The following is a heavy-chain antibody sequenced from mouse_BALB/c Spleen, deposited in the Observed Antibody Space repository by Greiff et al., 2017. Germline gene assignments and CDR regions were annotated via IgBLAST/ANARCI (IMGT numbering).Heavy chain of an antibody. CDR1: GFTFSSYG. Sequence: EVNLVESGGDLVKPGGSLKLSCAASGFTFSSYGMSWVRQTPDKRLEWVATISSGGSYTYYPDSVKGRFTISRDNAKNTLYLQMSSLKSEDTAMYYCARQHDGSFAYWGQGTLVTVSA. CDR3: ARQHDGSFAY. J-gene: IGHJ3*01. D-gene: IGHD2-3*01. CDR2: ISSGGSYT. V-gene: IGHV5-6*01.